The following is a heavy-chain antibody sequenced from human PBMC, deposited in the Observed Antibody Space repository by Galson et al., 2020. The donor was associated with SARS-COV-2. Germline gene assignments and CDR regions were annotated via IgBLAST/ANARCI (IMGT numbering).Heavy chain of an antibody. D-gene: IGHD3-10*01. V-gene: IGHV5-51*01. Sequence: KIGESLKISCTASRDTFTRFCIGWVRQIPGKGLEWVGIIFPDGSDTRYSPSFQGQVTMSADKTTSTVFLQWNSLQPSGTAPYFCARRSRRQLSGWCFDLWGRGTPLSVSS. CDR2: IFPDGSDT. J-gene: IGHJ2*01. CDR3: ARRSRRQLSGWCFDL. CDR1: RDTFTRFC.